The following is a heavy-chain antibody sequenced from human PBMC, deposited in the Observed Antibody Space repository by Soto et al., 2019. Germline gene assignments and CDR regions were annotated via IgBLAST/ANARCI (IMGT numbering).Heavy chain of an antibody. D-gene: IGHD3-16*01. CDR1: GGSFSGYY. J-gene: IGHJ4*02. Sequence: SETLSLTCAVYGGSFSGYYWSWIRQPPGKGLEWIGEINHSGNTNYNPSLKSRVTISVDTSKNQFSLKLSSVTAADTAVYYCARGARYDYVWGSSYYFDYWGQGTLVTVSS. V-gene: IGHV4-34*01. CDR3: ARGARYDYVWGSSYYFDY. CDR2: INHSGNT.